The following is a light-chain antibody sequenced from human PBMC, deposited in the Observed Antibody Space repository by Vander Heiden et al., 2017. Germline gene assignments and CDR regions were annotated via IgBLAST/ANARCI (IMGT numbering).Light chain of an antibody. CDR1: LSVSSN. V-gene: IGKV3-15*01. CDR2: GAS. Sequence: EIVLTQSPATLSVSPGESATPSCRASLSVSSNLAWYQQKPGQARRLLIYGASARATGIPARFSGSGSGTEFTLTMSGLQSDDFAVYYCQQYSGTFGQGTKVEIK. CDR3: QQYSGT. J-gene: IGKJ1*01.